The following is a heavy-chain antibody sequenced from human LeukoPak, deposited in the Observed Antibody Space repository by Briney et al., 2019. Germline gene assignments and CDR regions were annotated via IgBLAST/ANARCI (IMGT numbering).Heavy chain of an antibody. CDR2: IRTEAYDGAT. CDR1: GFTFGDYA. V-gene: IGHV3-49*04. J-gene: IGHJ6*03. CDR3: TRTFGYYYFYTVV. Sequence: PGGSLRLSCAASGFTFGDYAMSWVRQAPGKGLEWVGFIRTEAYDGATDYGASVKGRFTISRDDSKNIAYLQMNSLNTEDTAVYYCTRTFGYYYFYTVVWGKGTTVIVSS. D-gene: IGHD3-16*01.